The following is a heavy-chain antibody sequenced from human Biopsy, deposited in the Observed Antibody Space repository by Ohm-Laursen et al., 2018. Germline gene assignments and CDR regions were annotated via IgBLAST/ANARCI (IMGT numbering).Heavy chain of an antibody. V-gene: IGHV3-23*01. D-gene: IGHD4-17*01. CDR1: GFTFSSYA. Sequence: SLRLSCSASGFTFSSYAMTWFRQAPGKGLEWVSTISGISDIIYDTDSVKGRFTISRDNSKNTLYLQMNSLRADDTAVYYCALAAAQTVTHFDYWGQGTLVTVSS. CDR3: ALAAAQTVTHFDY. CDR2: ISGISDII. J-gene: IGHJ4*02.